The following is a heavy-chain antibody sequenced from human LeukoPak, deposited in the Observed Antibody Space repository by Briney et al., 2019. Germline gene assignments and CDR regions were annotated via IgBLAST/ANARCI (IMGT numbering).Heavy chain of an antibody. Sequence: GASVKVSCKASGYTFTGYYMHWVRQAPGQGLEWMGRINPNSGGTSYAQNFQGRVTMTRDTSISTAYMEVSSLISDDTAVYYCARDLGRDGYNYYSWGQGTLVTVSS. CDR2: INPNSGGT. V-gene: IGHV1-2*06. CDR3: ARDLGRDGYNYYS. D-gene: IGHD5-24*01. J-gene: IGHJ4*02. CDR1: GYTFTGYY.